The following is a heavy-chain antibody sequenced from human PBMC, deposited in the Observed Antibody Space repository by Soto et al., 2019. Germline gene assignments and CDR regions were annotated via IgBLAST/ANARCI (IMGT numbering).Heavy chain of an antibody. D-gene: IGHD2-15*01. V-gene: IGHV4-59*01. CDR3: ARVGYCSGGSCLDY. Sequence: QVQLQESGPGLVKPSETLSLTCTVSGGSISSYYWNWIRQPPGKGLEWIGYIYYSGSTNYNASLKSRVTISVDTSKNQFSLKLSSVTAADTAVYYCARVGYCSGGSCLDYWGQGTLVTVSP. J-gene: IGHJ4*02. CDR2: IYYSGST. CDR1: GGSISSYY.